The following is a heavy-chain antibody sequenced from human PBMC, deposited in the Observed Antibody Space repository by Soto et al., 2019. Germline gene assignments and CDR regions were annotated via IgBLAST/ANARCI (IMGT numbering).Heavy chain of an antibody. CDR2: INPNSGGT. D-gene: IGHD6-13*01. V-gene: IGHV1-2*02. Sequence: ASVKVSCKASGYTFTGYYMHWVRQAPGQGLEWMGWINPNSGGTNYAQKFQGRVTMTRDTSISTAYMELSRLRSDDTAVYYCARVWEYLYSCNLCYYGMDVWGQGSTVTFSS. CDR3: ARVWEYLYSCNLCYYGMDV. CDR1: GYTFTGYY. J-gene: IGHJ6*02.